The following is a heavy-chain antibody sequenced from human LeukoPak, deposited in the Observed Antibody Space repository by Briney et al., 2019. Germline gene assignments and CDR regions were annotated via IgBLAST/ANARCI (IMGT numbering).Heavy chain of an antibody. CDR2: IYHTGDT. CDR1: GGSINTGGYY. J-gene: IGHJ4*02. V-gene: IGHV4-30-2*01. CDR3: VREGAQTAFDS. Sequence: SQTLSLTCTVSGGSINTGGYYWGWTRQPPGKDLEWIGYIYHTGDTYYTPSLKSRVTMSLDRSKNQFSLTLTSVTAADTAVYYCVREGAQTAFDSWGQGTLVTVSS. D-gene: IGHD3-16*01.